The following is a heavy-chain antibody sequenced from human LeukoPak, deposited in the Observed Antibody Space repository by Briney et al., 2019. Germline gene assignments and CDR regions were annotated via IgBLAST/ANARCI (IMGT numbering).Heavy chain of an antibody. D-gene: IGHD3-3*01. CDR3: ARGERVFDAFDI. CDR2: IIPIRGIA. Sequence: GASVKASCKASGGTFSSYAISWVRQAPGQGLEWMGRIIPIRGIANYAQKLQGGVTITADKSTSTPYRELGSLRSEDTAVYYCARGERVFDAFDIWGQGTMVTVSS. J-gene: IGHJ3*02. CDR1: GGTFSSYA. V-gene: IGHV1-69*04.